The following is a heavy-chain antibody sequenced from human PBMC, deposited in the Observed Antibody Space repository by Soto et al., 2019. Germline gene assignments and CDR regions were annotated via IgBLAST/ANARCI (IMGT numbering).Heavy chain of an antibody. CDR1: GGSFSSYY. D-gene: IGHD4-4*01. J-gene: IGHJ3*02. Sequence: SETLSLTCAVYGGSFSSYYWSWIRQPPGKGLEWIGEINHSGGTSSNPSLKSRVTISVDTSKNQISLNLSSVTAADTALYYCARETLTPLTTYAFDIWGQGTMVTVSS. CDR3: ARETLTPLTTYAFDI. V-gene: IGHV4-34*01. CDR2: INHSGGT.